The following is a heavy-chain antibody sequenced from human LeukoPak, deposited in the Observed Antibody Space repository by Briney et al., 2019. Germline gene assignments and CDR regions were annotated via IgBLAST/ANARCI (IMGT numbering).Heavy chain of an antibody. Sequence: SETLSLTCTVSGGSISSSSYYWGWIRQPPGKGLEWIGSIYYGGSTYYNPSLKSRVTISVDTSKNQFSLKLSSVTAADTAVYYCARATLELAVFDYWGQGTLVTVSS. CDR2: IYYGGST. J-gene: IGHJ4*02. CDR3: ARATLELAVFDY. D-gene: IGHD3-10*01. CDR1: GGSISSSSYY. V-gene: IGHV4-39*07.